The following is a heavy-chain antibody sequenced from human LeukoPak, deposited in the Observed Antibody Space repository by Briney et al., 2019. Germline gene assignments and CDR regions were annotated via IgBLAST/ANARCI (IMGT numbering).Heavy chain of an antibody. CDR2: ISWNSGSI. D-gene: IGHD6-19*01. V-gene: IGHV3-9*01. CDR1: GFTFDDYA. J-gene: IGHJ5*02. Sequence: GGSLRLSCAASGFTFDDYAMHWVRQAPGKGLEWVSGISWNSGSIGYADSVKGRLTISRDNAKNSLYLQMNSLRAEDTALYYCAKDTNSSGRLGWFDPWGQGTLVTVSS. CDR3: AKDTNSSGRLGWFDP.